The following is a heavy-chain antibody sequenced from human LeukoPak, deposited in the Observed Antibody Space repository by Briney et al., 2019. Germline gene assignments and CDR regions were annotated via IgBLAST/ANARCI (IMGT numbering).Heavy chain of an antibody. CDR2: ISSSSSYI. Sequence: SGGSLRLSCAASGFTFSSYSMNWVRQAPGKGLEWVSSISSSSSYIYYADSVKGRFTISRDNAKNSLYLQMNSLRAEDTAVYYCAREKGLGGALDVWGKGTTVTVSS. CDR3: AREKGLGGALDV. V-gene: IGHV3-21*01. D-gene: IGHD3-16*01. CDR1: GFTFSSYS. J-gene: IGHJ6*04.